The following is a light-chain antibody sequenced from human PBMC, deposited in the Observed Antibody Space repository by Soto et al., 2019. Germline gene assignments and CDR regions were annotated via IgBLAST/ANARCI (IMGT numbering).Light chain of an antibody. V-gene: IGKV3-20*01. J-gene: IGKJ5*01. CDR3: QQYDSSPIT. CDR2: GAS. Sequence: EIVLAQSPGTLSLSPGESATLSYRASQSVSSSFLAWYQQKAGQAPRLLIYGASRRATGIPDRFSGSGSGTDFTLTISRLEPEDFAVYYCQQYDSSPITFGQGTRLEIK. CDR1: QSVSSSF.